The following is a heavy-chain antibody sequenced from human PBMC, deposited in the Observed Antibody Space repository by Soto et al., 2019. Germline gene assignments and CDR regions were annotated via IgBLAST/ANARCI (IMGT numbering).Heavy chain of an antibody. CDR3: ARDRGYDAHDYYYNAMDV. J-gene: IGHJ6*02. CDR1: GFALRTYT. CDR2: IRGFSPYT. Sequence: GGSLRLSCISSGFALRTYTMNWVRQAPGKGLEWVSGIRGFSPYTFYAESVKGRFTISRDNAKNSLYLQMNSLRAEDTAVYYCARDRGYDAHDYYYNAMDVWGQGTTVTVSS. V-gene: IGHV3-21*01. D-gene: IGHD2-15*01.